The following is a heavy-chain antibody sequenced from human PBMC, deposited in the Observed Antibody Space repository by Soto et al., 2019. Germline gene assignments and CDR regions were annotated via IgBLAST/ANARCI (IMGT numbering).Heavy chain of an antibody. V-gene: IGHV2-5*02. D-gene: IGHD6-13*01. J-gene: IGHJ5*02. CDR1: GFSLSTSGVG. CDR2: IYWDDDK. CDR3: APFDFSSSQFDP. Sequence: QITLKESGPTLVKPTQTLTLTCTFSGFSLSTSGVGVGWIRQPPGKALEWLALIYWDDDKRYSPSLKRRLTDTKDTSKNQVVLTMTNMDPVDTATYFRAPFDFSSSQFDPWGQGTLVTVSS.